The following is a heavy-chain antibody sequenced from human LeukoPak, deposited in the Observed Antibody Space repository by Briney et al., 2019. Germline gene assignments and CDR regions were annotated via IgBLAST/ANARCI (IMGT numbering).Heavy chain of an antibody. Sequence: PGGSLRLSCAASGFTVSSNYMSWVRQAPGKGLEWVSVIYSGGSTYYADSVKGRFTISRDNSKNTLYLQMNSLRAEDTAVYYCAKALMAAAVANWFDPWGQGTLVTVSS. CDR3: AKALMAAAVANWFDP. J-gene: IGHJ5*02. CDR1: GFTVSSNY. V-gene: IGHV3-53*01. CDR2: IYSGGST. D-gene: IGHD6-13*01.